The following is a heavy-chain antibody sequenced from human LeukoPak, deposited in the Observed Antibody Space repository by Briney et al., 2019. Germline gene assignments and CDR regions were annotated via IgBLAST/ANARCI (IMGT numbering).Heavy chain of an antibody. CDR3: ASINSIVVAGTHYFEY. J-gene: IGHJ4*02. CDR1: GFTFSSYW. V-gene: IGHV3-7*02. Sequence: GGSLRLSCAASGFTFSSYWMSWVRLAPGKGLEWGANINQDGGETYYVDSVRGRFTISRENAKNSLYLQMNSLRAEDTAMYYCASINSIVVAGTHYFEYWGQGTLVTV. D-gene: IGHD6-19*01. CDR2: INQDGGET.